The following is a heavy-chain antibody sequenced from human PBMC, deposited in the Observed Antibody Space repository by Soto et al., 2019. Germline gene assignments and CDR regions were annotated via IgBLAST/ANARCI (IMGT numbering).Heavy chain of an antibody. D-gene: IGHD5-18*01. CDR1: GYTFSSYG. CDR2: ISAYNGNT. CDR3: VRDSLRCNYGRY. Sequence: QVQLVQSGAEVKKPGASVKVSCKASGYTFSSYGINWVRQAPGQGLEWMGWISAYNGNTNYAQKLQDRITMTTDTSTSTAYMELRSLRSDDTALYYCVRDSLRCNYGRYWGQGTMVTVSS. V-gene: IGHV1-18*01. J-gene: IGHJ4*02.